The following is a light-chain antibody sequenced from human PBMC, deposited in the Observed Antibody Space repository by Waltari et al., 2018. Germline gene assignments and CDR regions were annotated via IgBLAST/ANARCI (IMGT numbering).Light chain of an antibody. V-gene: IGLV2-14*03. CDR2: DVT. Sequence: QSALTQPASVSGSPGQSITISCTGASTDVGDYNYVSWYQQIPGKAPKVIIYDVTTRPAGVSNRFSGSKSGNSASLSISGLQAEDEANYYCCSYAGRSTWVFGGGTKVTVL. J-gene: IGLJ3*02. CDR1: STDVGDYNY. CDR3: CSYAGRSTWV.